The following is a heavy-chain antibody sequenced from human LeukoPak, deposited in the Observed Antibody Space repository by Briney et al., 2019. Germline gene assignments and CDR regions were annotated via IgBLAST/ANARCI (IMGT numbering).Heavy chain of an antibody. J-gene: IGHJ4*02. D-gene: IGHD2-8*01. CDR2: INPNTGGT. CDR1: GYSFTGNY. Sequence: ASVKVSCRVSGYSFTGNYMHWVRQAPGQGFEWMGWINPNTGGTNYAQKFKGRVLMTRDTSISTAYLELSSLKSDDTAVYYCARVGYCSRGVCYNYDYWGQGTQVTVSS. V-gene: IGHV1-2*02. CDR3: ARVGYCSRGVCYNYDY.